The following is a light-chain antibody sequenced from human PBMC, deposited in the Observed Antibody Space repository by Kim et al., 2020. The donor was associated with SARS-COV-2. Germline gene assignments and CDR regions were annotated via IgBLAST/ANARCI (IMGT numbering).Light chain of an antibody. Sequence: QSVLTQPPSVSGAPGQSVTISCTGSSPNIGPNYYVHWYQHLPGAAPKLLIYDNTNRPSGVPDRFSGSKSGTSASLDITGLQAEDEAHYYCQSQGTSLTSWVFGGGTKLTVL. V-gene: IGLV1-40*01. CDR3: QSQGTSLTSWV. CDR1: SPNIGPNYY. CDR2: DNT. J-gene: IGLJ3*02.